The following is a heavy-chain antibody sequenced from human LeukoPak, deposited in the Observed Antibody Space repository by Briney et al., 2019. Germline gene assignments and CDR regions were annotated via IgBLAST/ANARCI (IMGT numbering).Heavy chain of an antibody. Sequence: GGSLRLSCAASGFTFSSVGMHWVRQAPGKGLEWVTFIRTDGSVQYYADSVKGRFTISRDNSKNTLYLQMNSLRDEDTAVYYCAKDSGWILFDDWGQGTLVTVSS. CDR3: AKDSGWILFDD. D-gene: IGHD2-2*03. CDR2: IRTDGSVQ. V-gene: IGHV3-30*02. CDR1: GFTFSSVG. J-gene: IGHJ4*02.